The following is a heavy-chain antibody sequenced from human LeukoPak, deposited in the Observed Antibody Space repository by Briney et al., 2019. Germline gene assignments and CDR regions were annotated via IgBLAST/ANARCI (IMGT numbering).Heavy chain of an antibody. CDR2: IKEDGSEK. CDR1: GFTFSSYG. Sequence: GGSLRLSCAASGFTFSSYGMHWVRQAPGKGLEWVAKIKEDGSEKDYVDSVKGRFTISRDNAKNSLFLEMNRLRAEDTALYYCVRQAGVHWGQGTLVTVSS. V-gene: IGHV3-7*01. J-gene: IGHJ4*02. CDR3: VRQAGVH.